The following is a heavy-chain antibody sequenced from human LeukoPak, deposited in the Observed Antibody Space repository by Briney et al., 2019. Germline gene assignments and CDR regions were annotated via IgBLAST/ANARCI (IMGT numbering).Heavy chain of an antibody. V-gene: IGHV3-30*18. CDR3: AKEPRDYGAITSGY. Sequence: GGSLRLSCAASGFTFSSYGMHWVRQAPGKGLEWVAVISYDGSNKYYADSVKGRFTISRGNSKNTLYLQMNSLRAEDTAVYYCAKEPRDYGAITSGYWGQGTLVTVSS. CDR1: GFTFSSYG. CDR2: ISYDGSNK. D-gene: IGHD4-17*01. J-gene: IGHJ4*02.